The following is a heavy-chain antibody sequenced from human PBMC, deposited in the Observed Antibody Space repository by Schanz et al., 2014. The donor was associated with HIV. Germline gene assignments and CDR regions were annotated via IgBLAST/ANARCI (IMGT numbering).Heavy chain of an antibody. CDR1: GFTFSSYG. D-gene: IGHD2-15*01. CDR2: ISYDGSNK. CDR3: ARGSGPYYYYYGMDV. J-gene: IGHJ6*02. V-gene: IGHV3-30*03. Sequence: QVQLVESGGGVVQPGRSLRLSCAASGFTFSSYGMHWVRQAPGKGLEWVAVISYDGSNKYYADSVKGRFTISRDNSKNTLYLQMNSLRAKDTAVYYCARGSGPYYYYYGMDVWGQGTTVTVSS.